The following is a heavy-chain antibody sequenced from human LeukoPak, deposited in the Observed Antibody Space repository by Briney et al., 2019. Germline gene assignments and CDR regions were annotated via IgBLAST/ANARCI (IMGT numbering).Heavy chain of an antibody. CDR2: IYPGDSDT. CDR1: GYSFTSYW. J-gene: IGHJ6*03. D-gene: IGHD3-3*01. Sequence: GESLKISCKGSGYSFTSYWIGWVRQMPGKGLEWMGIIYPGDSDTRYSPSFQGQVTISADKSISTAYLQWSSLKASDTAMYYCARGFFGVVISGPRDYYYYMDVWGKGTTVTVSS. CDR3: ARGFFGVVISGPRDYYYYMDV. V-gene: IGHV5-51*01.